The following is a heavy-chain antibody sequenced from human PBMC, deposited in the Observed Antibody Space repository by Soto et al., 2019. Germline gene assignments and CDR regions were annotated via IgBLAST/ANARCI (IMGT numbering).Heavy chain of an antibody. CDR1: GYSFTSYW. Sequence: PGETLKISCKGSGYSFTSYWISWVRQMPGKGLEWMGRIDTSDSYTNYSPSFQGHVTISADKSIRTAYLQWSSLKASDTAMYYCRMAHNGHYYYGMDXWGQGTTVTVS. D-gene: IGHD1-1*01. V-gene: IGHV5-10-1*01. CDR3: RMAHNGHYYYGMDX. CDR2: IDTSDSYT. J-gene: IGHJ6*02.